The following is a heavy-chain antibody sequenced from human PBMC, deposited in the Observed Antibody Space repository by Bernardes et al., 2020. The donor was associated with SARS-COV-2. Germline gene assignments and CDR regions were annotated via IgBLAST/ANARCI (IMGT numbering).Heavy chain of an antibody. D-gene: IGHD1-26*01. J-gene: IGHJ6*02. CDR2: IYPGDSDT. Sequence: GEYLKSSSKGSGYSFTRYWIGWVRPMPGKGLEWMGIIYPGDSDTTYSPSFQGQVTISADKSISTAYLQWSSLKASDTAMYYCARHDNVALSNGRYYWYGLDVWGQGTTVTVSS. V-gene: IGHV5-51*01. CDR3: ARHDNVALSNGRYYWYGLDV. CDR1: GYSFTRYW.